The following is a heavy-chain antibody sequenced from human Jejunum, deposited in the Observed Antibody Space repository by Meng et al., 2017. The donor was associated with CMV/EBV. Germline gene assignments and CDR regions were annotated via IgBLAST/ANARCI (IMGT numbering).Heavy chain of an antibody. J-gene: IGHJ4*02. Sequence: QVQLQASGPGLVKPSQTLSLTCSVSGGSIGSGDYYWSWIRQPPGKGLECIGYIHDTGSTYYNPSLKSRVDISLGTSRNHFSLTLSSVTAEDTAVYFCARGSIFVSFDSWGQGTLVTVSS. CDR1: GGSIGSGDYY. CDR3: ARGSIFVSFDS. V-gene: IGHV4-30-4*08. CDR2: IHDTGST. D-gene: IGHD3-3*01.